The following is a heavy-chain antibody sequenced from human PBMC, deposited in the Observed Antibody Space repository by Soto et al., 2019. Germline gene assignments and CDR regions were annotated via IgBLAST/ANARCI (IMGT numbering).Heavy chain of an antibody. Sequence: QVQLVQSGAEVKKPGSSMKVSCKASGDTYSSYTFSWVRQAPGQGLEWMGAIVPVFGTQDYAQKFQGRVTITADKSTSTVYMELYNLRSEDTATYYCARGDLATVACLDSWGQGTLVTVSS. V-gene: IGHV1-69*06. CDR1: GDTYSSYT. J-gene: IGHJ5*01. CDR3: ARGDLATVACLDS. D-gene: IGHD4-4*01. CDR2: IVPVFGTQ.